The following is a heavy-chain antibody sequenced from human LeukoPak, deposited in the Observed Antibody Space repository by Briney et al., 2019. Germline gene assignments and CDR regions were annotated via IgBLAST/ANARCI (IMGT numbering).Heavy chain of an antibody. D-gene: IGHD2-15*01. CDR3: ARETRSGGSLLRGNWFDP. V-gene: IGHV4-34*01. CDR1: GFTFSSYE. J-gene: IGHJ5*02. Sequence: LRLSCAASGFTFSSYEMNWVRQAPGKGPQWIGEINHSGSTNYNPSLKSRVTISVDTSKNQFSLKLSSVTAADTAVYYCARETRSGGSLLRGNWFDPWGQGTLVTVSS. CDR2: INHSGST.